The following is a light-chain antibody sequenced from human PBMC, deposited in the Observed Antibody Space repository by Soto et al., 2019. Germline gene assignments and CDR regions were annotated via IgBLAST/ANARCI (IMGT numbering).Light chain of an antibody. CDR2: GAS. J-gene: IGKJ1*01. V-gene: IGKV1-39*01. CDR1: QSINTF. CDR3: QQTYTSRPWT. Sequence: DIQVTQSPSSLSASVGDRVTITCRASQSINTFLNWYQQRPGKAPNLLIYGASNLQSGGPSRFSGSGSETDFTLTISSLQPEDFATYYCQQTYTSRPWTFGRGTKVEIK.